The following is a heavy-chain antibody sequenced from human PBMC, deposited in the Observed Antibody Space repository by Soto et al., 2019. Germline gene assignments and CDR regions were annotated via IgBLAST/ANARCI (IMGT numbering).Heavy chain of an antibody. J-gene: IGHJ4*02. CDR2: IYYSGST. Sequence: PSETLSLTCTVSGGSISSYYWSWIRQPPGKGLEWIGYIYYSGSTNYNPSLKSRVTISVDTSKNQFSLKLSSVTAADTAVYYCARRYGSWFDYWGKGTLVTVS. D-gene: IGHD5-18*01. CDR1: GGSISSYY. CDR3: ARRYGSWFDY. V-gene: IGHV4-59*08.